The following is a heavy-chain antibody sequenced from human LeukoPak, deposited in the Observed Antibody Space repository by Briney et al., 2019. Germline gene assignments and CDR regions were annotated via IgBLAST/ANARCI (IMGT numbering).Heavy chain of an antibody. CDR3: ARMYDWDDFWSGYMYYFDY. CDR2: IKQDGSEK. Sequence: GGSLRLSCAASGFTFSSYWMSWVRQAPGKGLEWVANIKQDGSEKYYVDSVEGRFTISRDNAKNSLYLQMNSLRAEDTAVYYCARMYDWDDFWSGYMYYFDYWGQGTLVTVSS. J-gene: IGHJ4*02. V-gene: IGHV3-7*03. D-gene: IGHD3-3*01. CDR1: GFTFSSYW.